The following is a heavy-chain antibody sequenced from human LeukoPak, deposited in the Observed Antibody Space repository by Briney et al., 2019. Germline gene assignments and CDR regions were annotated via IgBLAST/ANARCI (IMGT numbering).Heavy chain of an antibody. J-gene: IGHJ6*02. V-gene: IGHV3-9*01. D-gene: IGHD3-10*01. CDR3: AKSTGLYFYGVDV. CDR1: GFMFDDYA. Sequence: GGSLRLSCAVSGFMFDDYAMHWVRQAPGKGLEWVTAISWNSNNIAYADSVKGRFTLSRDNAKNSLYLQMNSLRTEDTALYYCAKSTGLYFYGVDVWGQGTTVTVSS. CDR2: ISWNSNNI.